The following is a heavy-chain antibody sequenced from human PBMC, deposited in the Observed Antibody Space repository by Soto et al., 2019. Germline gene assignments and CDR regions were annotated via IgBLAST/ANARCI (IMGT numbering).Heavy chain of an antibody. CDR1: GGSFSGYY. Sequence: SETLSLTCAVYGGSFSGYYWSWIRQPPGKGLELIGEINHSGSTNYNPSLKSRVTISVDTSKNQFSLMLSSVTAADTAVYYCARGSRATEDAFDIWGQGTMVTVSS. J-gene: IGHJ3*02. CDR2: INHSGST. V-gene: IGHV4-34*01. D-gene: IGHD1-26*01. CDR3: ARGSRATEDAFDI.